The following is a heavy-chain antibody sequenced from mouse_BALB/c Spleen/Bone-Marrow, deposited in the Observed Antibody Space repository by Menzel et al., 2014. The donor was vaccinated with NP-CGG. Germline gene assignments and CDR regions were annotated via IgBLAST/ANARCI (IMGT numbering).Heavy chain of an antibody. V-gene: IGHV1-15*01. J-gene: IGHJ2*01. CDR3: TIYLNFITTLLLHFDY. D-gene: IGHD1-1*01. Sequence: QVQLQQSGAELVRPGASVTLSCKASGYTFTDYEMHWVKQTPVHGLEWIGAIDPETGGTAYNQKFKGKATLIADKSSXTAYMYLHSLTSYYSAVYYSTIYLNFITTLLLHFDYCRQRTTLTVSS. CDR1: GYTFTDYE. CDR2: IDPETGGT.